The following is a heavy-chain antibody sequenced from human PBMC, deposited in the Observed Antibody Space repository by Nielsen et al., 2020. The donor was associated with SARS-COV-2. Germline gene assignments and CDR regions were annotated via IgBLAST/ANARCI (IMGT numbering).Heavy chain of an antibody. CDR3: ARPPDT. J-gene: IGHJ3*01. V-gene: IGHV4-59*08. Sequence: LSLTCTLSGGSISNYYWSWIRQPPGKGLEWLGFIHHSGATTYNPSLESRVTMSVDTSKNQFSLKLRSVTAADTAVYYCARPPDTWGQGTMVTVSS. CDR1: GGSISNYY. CDR2: IHHSGAT.